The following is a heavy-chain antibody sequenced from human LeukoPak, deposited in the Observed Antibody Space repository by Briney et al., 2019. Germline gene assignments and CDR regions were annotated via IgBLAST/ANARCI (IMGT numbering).Heavy chain of an antibody. J-gene: IGHJ3*02. CDR1: GGSISSSRYD. V-gene: IGHV4-39*01. Sequence: SXTLSLTCTVSGGSISSSRYDWAWIRQPPGKGLECIASIDHSGSTNYNPSLKSRITTSVERAKNQFFLKLSSVTAADTAAYYCARSRLEWFASDAFDILGQGTMVAVSS. CDR2: IDHSGST. CDR3: ARSRLEWFASDAFDI. D-gene: IGHD3-3*01.